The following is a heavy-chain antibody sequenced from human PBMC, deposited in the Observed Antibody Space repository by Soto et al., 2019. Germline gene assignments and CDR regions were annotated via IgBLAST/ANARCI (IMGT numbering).Heavy chain of an antibody. Sequence: HPGGSLRLSCAASGFTFSSYAMHWVRQAPGKGLEWVAVISYDGSNKYYADSVKGRFTISRDNSKNTLYLQMNSLRAEDTAVYYCARDRLRRQQLVLGTVDYWGQGTLVTVSS. D-gene: IGHD6-13*01. CDR1: GFTFSSYA. CDR3: ARDRLRRQQLVLGTVDY. J-gene: IGHJ4*02. V-gene: IGHV3-30-3*01. CDR2: ISYDGSNK.